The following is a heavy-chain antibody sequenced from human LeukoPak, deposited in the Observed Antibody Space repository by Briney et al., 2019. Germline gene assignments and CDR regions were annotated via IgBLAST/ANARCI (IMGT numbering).Heavy chain of an antibody. Sequence: ASLKVSCKASGYTFTSYGISWVRQARGQGLEWMGWISAYNGNTNYAQKLQGRVTMTTDTSTSTAYMELMSLRSDDTAVYYCARDSGYSSSWYFDYWGQGTLVTVSS. CDR2: ISAYNGNT. D-gene: IGHD6-13*01. V-gene: IGHV1-18*01. CDR3: ARDSGYSSSWYFDY. J-gene: IGHJ4*02. CDR1: GYTFTSYG.